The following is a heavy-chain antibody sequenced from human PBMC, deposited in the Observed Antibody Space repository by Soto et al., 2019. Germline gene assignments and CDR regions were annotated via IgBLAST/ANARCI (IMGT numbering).Heavy chain of an antibody. V-gene: IGHV1-46*03. Sequence: GASVKVSCKASGYTFTSYYMHWVRQAPGQGLEWMGIINPSGGSTSYAQKFQGRVTMTRDTSTSTVYMELSSLRSEDTAVYYCAMSTRDYYGSGSGAFDIWGQGTMVTVSS. CDR3: AMSTRDYYGSGSGAFDI. J-gene: IGHJ3*02. CDR2: INPSGGST. D-gene: IGHD3-10*01. CDR1: GYTFTSYY.